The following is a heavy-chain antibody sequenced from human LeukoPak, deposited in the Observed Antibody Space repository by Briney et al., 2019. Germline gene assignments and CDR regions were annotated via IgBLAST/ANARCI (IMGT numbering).Heavy chain of an antibody. D-gene: IGHD3-16*01. V-gene: IGHV1-46*01. CDR3: AREIGMGAFDYYYYGMDV. Sequence: ASVTVSFKAPGYTFTNYYMHWVRQAPGQGLEWMGIINPSGGSTSYAQKFQGRVTMTRDTSTSTVYMELSSLRSEDTAVYYCAREIGMGAFDYYYYGMDVWGQGTTVTVSS. J-gene: IGHJ6*01. CDR2: INPSGGST. CDR1: GYTFTNYY.